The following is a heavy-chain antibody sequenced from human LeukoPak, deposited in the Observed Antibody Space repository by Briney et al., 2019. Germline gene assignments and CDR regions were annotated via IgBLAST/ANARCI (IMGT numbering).Heavy chain of an antibody. CDR1: GFSFHTYD. V-gene: IGHV3-7*01. CDR2: IKQDGSEK. Sequence: GGSLRLSCAASGFSFHTYDMNWVRQAPGKGLEWVANIKQDGSEKYYVDSVKGRFTISRDNAKNSLYLQMNSLRAEDTAVYYCARESHTAMGFDYWGQGTLVTVSS. D-gene: IGHD5-18*01. J-gene: IGHJ4*02. CDR3: ARESHTAMGFDY.